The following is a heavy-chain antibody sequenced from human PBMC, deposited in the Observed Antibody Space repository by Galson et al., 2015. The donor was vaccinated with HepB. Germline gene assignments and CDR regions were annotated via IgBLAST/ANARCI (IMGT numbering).Heavy chain of an antibody. V-gene: IGHV3-30-3*01. J-gene: IGHJ4*02. D-gene: IGHD2-15*01. CDR3: ARGGGYCSGGSCYHFDY. CDR2: ISYDGSNK. CDR1: GFTFSSYA. Sequence: SLRLSCAASGFTFSSYAMHWVRQAPGKGLEWVAVISYDGSNKYYADSVKGRFTISRDNSKNTLYLQMNSLRAEDTAVYYCARGGGYCSGGSCYHFDYWGQGTLVTVSS.